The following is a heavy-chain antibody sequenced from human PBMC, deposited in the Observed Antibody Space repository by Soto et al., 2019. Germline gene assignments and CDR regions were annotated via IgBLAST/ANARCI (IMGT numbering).Heavy chain of an antibody. CDR3: AMGYCSSTSCYPRWFDP. CDR1: GFTFSSYS. V-gene: IGHV3-21*01. D-gene: IGHD2-2*01. J-gene: IGHJ5*02. CDR2: ISSSSSYI. Sequence: GSLRLSCAASGFTFSSYSMNWVRQAPGKGLEWVSSISSSSSYIYYADSVKGRFTISRDNAKNSLYLQMNSLRAEDTAVYYCAMGYCSSTSCYPRWFDPWGQGTLVTVSS.